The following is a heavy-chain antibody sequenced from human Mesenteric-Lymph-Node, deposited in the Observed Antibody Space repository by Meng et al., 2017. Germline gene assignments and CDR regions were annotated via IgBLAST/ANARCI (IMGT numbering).Heavy chain of an antibody. D-gene: IGHD5/OR15-5a*01. CDR1: GFSFSNFE. V-gene: IGHV3-48*03. CDR3: ARDRWRASIYPGPFDY. J-gene: IGHJ4*02. Sequence: GGSLRLSCEASGFSFSNFEMNWVRQAPGKGLEWVSYISTTGTTIYYADSVKGRFSISRDNAKNSLFLQMNRLRDEDTAVYYCARDRWRASIYPGPFDYWGQGTLVTVSS. CDR2: ISTTGTTI.